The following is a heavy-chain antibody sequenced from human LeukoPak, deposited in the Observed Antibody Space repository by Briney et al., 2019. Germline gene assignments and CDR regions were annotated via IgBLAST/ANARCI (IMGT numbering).Heavy chain of an antibody. V-gene: IGHV1-2*06. CDR1: GYTFTGYY. CDR3: ARELMTTVTTYDY. Sequence: GASVKVSCKASGYTFTGYYMHWVRQAPGQGLEWMGRINPNSGGTNYAQKFQGRVTMTRDTSISTAYMELSRLRSDDTAVYYCARELMTTVTTYDYWGQGTLVTVSS. D-gene: IGHD4-17*01. J-gene: IGHJ4*02. CDR2: INPNSGGT.